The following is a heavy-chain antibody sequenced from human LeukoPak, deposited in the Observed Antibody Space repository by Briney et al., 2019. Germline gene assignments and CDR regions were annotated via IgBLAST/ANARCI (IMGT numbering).Heavy chain of an antibody. CDR2: VEKTGGRA. Sequence: PGGSLRLSCAASGFKFRDYAMSWVRQAPGKGLEWVSTVEKTGGRAYYADSVKGRFTVSRDNSKNTLYLQMNSLRAGDTALYYCAKQQGALIQQWYFDYWGQGTLVTVSS. V-gene: IGHV3-23*01. CDR1: GFKFRDYA. CDR3: AKQQGALIQQWYFDY. J-gene: IGHJ4*02. D-gene: IGHD5-18*01.